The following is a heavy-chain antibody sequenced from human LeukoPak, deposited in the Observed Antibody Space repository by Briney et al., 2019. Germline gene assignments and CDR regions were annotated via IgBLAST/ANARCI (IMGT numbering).Heavy chain of an antibody. Sequence: PSETLSLTCTVSGGSISSGGYYWSWIRQHPGKGLEWIGYIYYSGSTYYNPSLKSRVTISVDTSKNQFSLKLSSVTAADTAVYYCATGPARGDDNYYYYGMDVWGQGTKVTVSS. V-gene: IGHV4-31*03. CDR2: IYYSGST. CDR3: ATGPARGDDNYYYYGMDV. J-gene: IGHJ6*02. D-gene: IGHD2-21*02. CDR1: GGSISSGGYY.